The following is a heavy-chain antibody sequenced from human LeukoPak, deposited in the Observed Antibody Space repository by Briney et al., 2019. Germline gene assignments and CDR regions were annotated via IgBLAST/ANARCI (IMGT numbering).Heavy chain of an antibody. CDR3: VAGMGNY. D-gene: IGHD6-13*01. V-gene: IGHV3-74*01. Sequence: GGSLRLSCAASGFTFSTYWMHWVRQAPGKGLVWVSRINSDGNIITYADSVKGRFTISRDNARNMVYLQMNSLRAEDTAVYYCVAGMGNYWGQGTLVPV. CDR1: GFTFSTYW. J-gene: IGHJ4*02. CDR2: INSDGNII.